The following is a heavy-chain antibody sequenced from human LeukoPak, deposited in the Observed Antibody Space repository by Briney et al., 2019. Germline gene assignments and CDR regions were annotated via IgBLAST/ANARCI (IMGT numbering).Heavy chain of an antibody. Sequence: ASVKVSCKASGGTFSNFAFSWVRQAPGQGLQWAGRIIPIVDVTSYAQNFKGRVMITADESTTTAYMELSSLRSEDTAVYYCAREMGDREFYFDYWGQGTLVTVSS. CDR2: IIPIVDVT. J-gene: IGHJ4*02. V-gene: IGHV1-69*04. CDR3: AREMGDREFYFDY. CDR1: GGTFSNFA. D-gene: IGHD3-10*01.